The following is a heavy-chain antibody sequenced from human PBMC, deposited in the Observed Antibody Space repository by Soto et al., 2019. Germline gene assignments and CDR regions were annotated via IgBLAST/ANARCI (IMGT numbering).Heavy chain of an antibody. D-gene: IGHD2-2*01. CDR3: ARLGREWYQLLYNWFDP. CDR1: GCIFTDYD. CDR2: INPNSGGT. J-gene: IGHJ5*02. Sequence: ASVKVSCKASGCIFTDYDMHWVRRAPGQGLEWMGWINPNSGGTNYAQEFQGGVTMTRDTATSTAYMELSRLRSDDAAVYYCARLGREWYQLLYNWFDPWGQGTLVTVSS. V-gene: IGHV1-2*02.